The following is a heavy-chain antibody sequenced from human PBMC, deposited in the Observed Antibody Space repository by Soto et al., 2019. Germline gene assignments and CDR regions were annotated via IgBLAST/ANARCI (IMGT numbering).Heavy chain of an antibody. CDR1: GCTFISHG. J-gene: IGHJ3*02. CDR3: AKFVREGPIDYYDILTGYLSEPIEINSGLPWDAFDI. D-gene: IGHD3-9*01. V-gene: IGHV3-23*01. CDR2: ISGSGSST. Sequence: GLSLRLSWTAVGCTFISHGIRCVRQAPRKGLAWVSAISGSGSSTYYADSVKGRFTISRDNSKNTLYLQMNSLRAEDTAVYYCAKFVREGPIDYYDILTGYLSEPIEINSGLPWDAFDIWGQGTMVTVSS.